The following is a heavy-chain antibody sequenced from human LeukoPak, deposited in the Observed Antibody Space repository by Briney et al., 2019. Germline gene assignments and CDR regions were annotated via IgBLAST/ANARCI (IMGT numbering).Heavy chain of an antibody. CDR2: IYHSGST. D-gene: IGHD6-19*01. V-gene: IGHV4-38-2*02. J-gene: IGHJ4*02. CDR3: ARGGWPFDY. CDR1: GYSISSGYY. Sequence: PSETLSLTCTVSGYSISSGYYWGWIRQPPGQGLEWIGSIYHSGSTYYNPSLKSRVTISVDTSKNQFSLKLSSVTAADTAVYYCARGGWPFDYWGQGTLVTVSS.